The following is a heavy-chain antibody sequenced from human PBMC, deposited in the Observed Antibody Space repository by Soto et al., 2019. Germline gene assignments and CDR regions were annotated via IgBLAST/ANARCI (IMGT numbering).Heavy chain of an antibody. D-gene: IGHD3-10*01. Sequence: VQLVESGGGLVQPGGSLRLSCAASGFTFSSYSMNWVRQAPGKGLEWVSYISSSSSTIYYADSVKGRFTISRDNAKNSLYLQMNSLRAEDTAVYYCASQTRVSYYGSGSYYRDWYFDLWGRGTLVTVSS. J-gene: IGHJ2*01. V-gene: IGHV3-48*01. CDR3: ASQTRVSYYGSGSYYRDWYFDL. CDR1: GFTFSSYS. CDR2: ISSSSSTI.